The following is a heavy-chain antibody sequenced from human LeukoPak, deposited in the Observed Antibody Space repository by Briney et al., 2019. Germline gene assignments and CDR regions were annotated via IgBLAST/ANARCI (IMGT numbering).Heavy chain of an antibody. CDR3: ARGGIQLWLVVNYFDY. V-gene: IGHV4-34*01. D-gene: IGHD5-18*01. Sequence: SETLSLTXAVYGGSFSGYYWSWIRQPPGKGLEWIGEINHSGSTNYNPSLKSRVTISVDTSKNQFSLKLSSVTAADTAVYYCARGGIQLWLVVNYFDYWGQGTLVTVSS. CDR1: GGSFSGYY. CDR2: INHSGST. J-gene: IGHJ4*02.